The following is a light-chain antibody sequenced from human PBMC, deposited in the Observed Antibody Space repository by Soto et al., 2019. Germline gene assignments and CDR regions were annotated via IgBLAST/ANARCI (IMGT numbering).Light chain of an antibody. CDR2: DAS. V-gene: IGKV3-11*01. J-gene: IGKJ5*01. CDR3: QQRSNRIT. CDR1: VTVATN. Sequence: EIALTQSPGTLSLSPGERATLSCRASVTVATNVAWYQQTPGQAPRLLIYDASARATGIPARFSGSGSGTDFTLTISSLEPEDFAVYYCQQRSNRITFGQGTRLDIK.